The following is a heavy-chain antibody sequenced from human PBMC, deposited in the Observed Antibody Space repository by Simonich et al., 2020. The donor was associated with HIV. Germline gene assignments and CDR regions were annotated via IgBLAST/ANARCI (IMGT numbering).Heavy chain of an antibody. CDR1: GFTFSSYA. CDR3: AKDRYYNFWSGYYDY. V-gene: IGHV3-23*01. Sequence: EVQLLESGGGLVQPGGSLRLSCAASGFTFSSYAMSWVRQAQGEGLEGGSLIRGSGSSTYYADSVKGRLTISRDNSKNTLYLQMNSLRAEDTAVYYCAKDRYYNFWSGYYDYWGQGTLVTVSS. J-gene: IGHJ4*02. D-gene: IGHD3-3*01. CDR2: IRGSGSST.